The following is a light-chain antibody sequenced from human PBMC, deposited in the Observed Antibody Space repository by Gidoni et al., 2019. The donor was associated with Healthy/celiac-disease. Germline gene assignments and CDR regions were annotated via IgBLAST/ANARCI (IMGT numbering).Light chain of an antibody. CDR3: QQYNSL. Sequence: DIQMTQSPSTLSASVGDRVTITCRASQSISSWLAWYQQKPGKAPKLLIYDASSLESGVPSRFSGSGSGTEFTLTISSLQPDDFATYYCQQYNSLFXQXTKLEIK. V-gene: IGKV1-5*01. CDR2: DAS. J-gene: IGKJ2*01. CDR1: QSISSW.